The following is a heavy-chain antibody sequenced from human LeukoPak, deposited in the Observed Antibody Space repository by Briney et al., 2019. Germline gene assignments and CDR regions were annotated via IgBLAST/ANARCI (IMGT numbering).Heavy chain of an antibody. CDR2: IYRGGTT. D-gene: IGHD6-13*01. CDR3: ARGWQQLKVEGY. Sequence: PGGSLRLSCAASGFNVSSNYMSWVRQAPGKGLEWVSVIYRGGTTYYAASVKGRFTISRDNSKDTLYLQMNSLRGEDTAVYYCARGWQQLKVEGYWGQGTLVTVSS. J-gene: IGHJ4*02. V-gene: IGHV3-53*01. CDR1: GFNVSSNY.